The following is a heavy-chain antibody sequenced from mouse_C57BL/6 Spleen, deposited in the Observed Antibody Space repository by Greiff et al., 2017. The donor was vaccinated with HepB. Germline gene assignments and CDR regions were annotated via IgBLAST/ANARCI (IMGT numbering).Heavy chain of an antibody. J-gene: IGHJ2*01. CDR2: IDPETGGT. CDR1: GYTFTDYE. D-gene: IGHD2-4*01. Sequence: QVQLQQSGAELVRPGASVTLSCKASGYTFTDYEMHWVKQTPVHGLEWIGAIDPETGGTAYNQKFKGKAILTADKSSITAYMELRSLTSEYSAVYYCTRSQLRRFDYWGQGTTLTVSS. CDR3: TRSQLRRFDY. V-gene: IGHV1-15*01.